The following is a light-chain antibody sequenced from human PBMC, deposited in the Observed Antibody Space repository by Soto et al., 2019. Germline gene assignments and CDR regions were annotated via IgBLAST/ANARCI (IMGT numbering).Light chain of an antibody. CDR2: GNT. Sequence: QYVLTQPPSVSGAPGQRVTISCTGSSSNIGAGYDVHWYQQVPGTAPKLLIYGNTNRPSGVPDRFSGSKSGTSASLAITGLQAEDEADYYCQSYDSSLSAVFGGGTQLTVL. J-gene: IGLJ7*01. CDR1: SSNIGAGYD. V-gene: IGLV1-40*01. CDR3: QSYDSSLSAV.